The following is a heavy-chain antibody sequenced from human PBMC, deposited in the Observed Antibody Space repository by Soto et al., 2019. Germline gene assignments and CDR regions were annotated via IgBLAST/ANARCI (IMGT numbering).Heavy chain of an antibody. CDR3: ARGQSSGSYYAEVGFDI. CDR1: GGSLSGYY. J-gene: IGHJ3*02. CDR2: INHGGGT. Sequence: SETLSLTCAVYGGSLSGYYWNWIRQPPGKGLEWIGEINHGGGTDYNPSLKSRVTISLETSKKQFSLKLNSVTAADTAVYYCARGQSSGSYYAEVGFDIWGQGTMVTVSS. V-gene: IGHV4-34*01. D-gene: IGHD1-26*01.